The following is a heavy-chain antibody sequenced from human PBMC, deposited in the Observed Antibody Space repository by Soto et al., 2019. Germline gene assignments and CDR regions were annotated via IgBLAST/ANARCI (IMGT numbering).Heavy chain of an antibody. V-gene: IGHV3-33*01. CDR3: ARDDDYGDNGLDY. J-gene: IGHJ4*02. CDR1: GFTFGRHG. D-gene: IGHD4-17*01. Sequence: QVQLVESGGGVVQPGGSLRLSCAAAGFTFGRHGMHWVRQAPGKGLEWVAVIGSDGRRDSYADSVKGRFTISRDNGQNTLYLKMNSMRAEDTAVYYCARDDDYGDNGLDYWGQGTLVTVSS. CDR2: IGSDGRRD.